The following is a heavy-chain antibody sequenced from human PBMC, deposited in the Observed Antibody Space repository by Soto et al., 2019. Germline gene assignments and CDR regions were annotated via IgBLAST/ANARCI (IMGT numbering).Heavy chain of an antibody. CDR2: IYSGGVT. D-gene: IGHD4-17*01. J-gene: IGHJ4*02. V-gene: IGHV3-66*01. CDR3: AKSGTAVTASPWY. Sequence: EVQLVESGGGLVQPGGSLRLSCAASGFTVSNNYMCWVRQAPGKGLEWVSLIYSGGVTHYADSVRGRVTISRDNSRNTLNLPTKRLRPDDAAVYYFAKSGTAVTASPWYWGQGTLVTVSS. CDR1: GFTVSNNY.